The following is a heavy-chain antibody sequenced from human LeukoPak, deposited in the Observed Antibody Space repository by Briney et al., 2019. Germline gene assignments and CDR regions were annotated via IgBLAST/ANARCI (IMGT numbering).Heavy chain of an antibody. D-gene: IGHD3-3*01. CDR2: IRSKAYGGTT. CDR3: TRISFWSGYYRADFDY. V-gene: IGHV3-49*03. Sequence: GGSLRLSCTASGFTFGDYAVSWFRQAPGKGLEWVGFIRSKAYGGTTEYAASVKGRFTISRDDSKSIAYLQMNSLKTEDTAVYYCTRISFWSGYYRADFDYWGQGTLVTVSS. CDR1: GFTFGDYA. J-gene: IGHJ4*02.